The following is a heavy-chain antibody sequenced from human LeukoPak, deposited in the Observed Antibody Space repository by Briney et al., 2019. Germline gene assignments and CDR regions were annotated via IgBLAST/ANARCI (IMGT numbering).Heavy chain of an antibody. CDR3: ARDIGYCSGGSSCHWYFDL. Sequence: PGGSLRLSCAASGFTFSSYSMNWVRQAPGKGLEWVSYISSSSSTIYCADSVKGRFTISRDNAKNSLYLQMNSLRAEDTAVYYCARDIGYCSGGSSCHWYFDLWGRGTLVTVSS. D-gene: IGHD2-15*01. CDR2: ISSSSSTI. V-gene: IGHV3-48*01. J-gene: IGHJ2*01. CDR1: GFTFSSYS.